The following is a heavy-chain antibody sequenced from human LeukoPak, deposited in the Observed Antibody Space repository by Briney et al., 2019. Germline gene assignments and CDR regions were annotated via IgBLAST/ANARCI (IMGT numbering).Heavy chain of an antibody. CDR1: GGTFSSYA. J-gene: IGHJ5*02. CDR3: ARASRGFDP. V-gene: IGHV1-69*04. Sequence: ASVKVSCKASGGTFSSYAISWVRQAPGQGLEWMGRIIPILGIANYAQKFQGRVTITADKSTSTAYMELSSLRSEDTAVYHCARASRGFDPWGQGTLVTVSS. CDR2: IIPILGIA.